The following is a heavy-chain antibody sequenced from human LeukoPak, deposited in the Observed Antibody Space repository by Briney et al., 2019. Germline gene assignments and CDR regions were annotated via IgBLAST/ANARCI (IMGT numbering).Heavy chain of an antibody. CDR1: GGSISSSTYY. D-gene: IGHD3-10*01. CDR3: ARRGPPSSYDFDY. J-gene: IGHJ4*02. V-gene: IGHV4-39*01. Sequence: SETLSLTCTVSGGSISSSTYYWGWIRQPPGKGLEWIANIYYSGSTYYNPSLKSRVTISIDTSKNQFSLRLSSVTAADTAVYYCARRGPPSSYDFDYWGQGTLVTVSS. CDR2: IYYSGST.